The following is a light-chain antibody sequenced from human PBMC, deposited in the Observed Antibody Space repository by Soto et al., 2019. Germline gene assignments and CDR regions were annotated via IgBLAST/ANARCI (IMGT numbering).Light chain of an antibody. J-gene: IGKJ1*01. Sequence: DIVMTQSPDSLAVSLGERATFNCKSSQSILDRSKNKYYLAWYQQKSGQPPKLLIYWASLRESGVPDRFTGSGSGTDFTLTISSLQAEAVAVSYCQQYFTSPWTFGQGTKVDIK. CDR2: WAS. V-gene: IGKV4-1*01. CDR1: QSILDRSKNKYY. CDR3: QQYFTSPWT.